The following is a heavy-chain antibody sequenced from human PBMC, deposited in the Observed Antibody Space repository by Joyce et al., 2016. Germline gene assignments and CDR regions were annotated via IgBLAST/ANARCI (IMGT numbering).Heavy chain of an antibody. V-gene: IGHV3-30*18. CDR1: GFTFSNFG. CDR2: ISKDGNKK. Sequence: QVQLVESGGGVVQPGTSLGLSCAASGFTFSNFGMHWVRQGRGKGMEWVAIISKDGNKKYYGDSVEGRFTITRDNSKNTLNLQVNSLRVEDTAVYYCVKEDGRTGYYDLDFWGQGTLVTVSS. D-gene: IGHD3-22*01. J-gene: IGHJ4*02. CDR3: VKEDGRTGYYDLDF.